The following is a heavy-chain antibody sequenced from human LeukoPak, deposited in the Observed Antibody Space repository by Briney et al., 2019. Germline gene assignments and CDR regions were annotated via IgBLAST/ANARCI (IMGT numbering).Heavy chain of an antibody. CDR1: GGSISSYY. Sequence: SETLSLTCTVSGGSISSYYWSWIRQPPGKGLEWIGYLYYSGSTNYNPSLKSRVTISVDTSKNQFSLKLSSVTAADTAVYYCARDKCCSGLFDPWGQGTLVTVSS. J-gene: IGHJ5*02. CDR2: LYYSGST. D-gene: IGHD2-15*01. CDR3: ARDKCCSGLFDP. V-gene: IGHV4-59*01.